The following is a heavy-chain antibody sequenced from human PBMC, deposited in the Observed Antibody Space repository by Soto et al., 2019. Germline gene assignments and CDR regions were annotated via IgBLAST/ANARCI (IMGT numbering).Heavy chain of an antibody. CDR3: AWLGDCSGGSCLDDAFDI. V-gene: IGHV1-46*01. Sequence: ASVKVSCKASGYTFTSYYMHWVRQAPGQGLEWMGIINPSGGSTSYAQKFQGRVTMTRDTSTSTVYMELSSLRSEDTAVYYCAWLGDCSGGSCLDDAFDIWGQGTMVTVSS. CDR2: INPSGGST. CDR1: GYTFTSYY. D-gene: IGHD2-15*01. J-gene: IGHJ3*02.